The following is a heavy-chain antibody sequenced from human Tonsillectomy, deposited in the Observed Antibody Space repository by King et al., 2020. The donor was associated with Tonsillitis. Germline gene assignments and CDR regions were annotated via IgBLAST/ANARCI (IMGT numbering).Heavy chain of an antibody. Sequence: VQLVETGGGLVQPGGSLRLSCAASGFTFSSYAMSWVRQAPGKGLEWVSAISGSGGSTYYADSVKGRFTISRDNSKNTLYLQKNSLRAEDTAVYYCAKDSHTYYYDSSGYYLLGYFDYWGQGTLVTVSS. J-gene: IGHJ4*02. D-gene: IGHD3-22*01. CDR3: AKDSHTYYYDSSGYYLLGYFDY. V-gene: IGHV3-23*04. CDR1: GFTFSSYA. CDR2: ISGSGGST.